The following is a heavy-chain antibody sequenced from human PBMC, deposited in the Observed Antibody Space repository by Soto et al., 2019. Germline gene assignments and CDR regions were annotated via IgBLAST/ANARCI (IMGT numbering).Heavy chain of an antibody. CDR3: ARLAGDFAVDV. CDR1: GFTFCHHY. Sequence: LRLSFTTSGFTFCHHYMSWIRQAPGKGLEWVSCISPSSGTIYYADSVKGRFTISRDNAKNSLSLQMNSLRAQDTALYYCARLAGDFAVDVWGQGTTVTVSS. D-gene: IGHD3-10*01. J-gene: IGHJ6*01. V-gene: IGHV3-11*01. CDR2: ISPSSGTI.